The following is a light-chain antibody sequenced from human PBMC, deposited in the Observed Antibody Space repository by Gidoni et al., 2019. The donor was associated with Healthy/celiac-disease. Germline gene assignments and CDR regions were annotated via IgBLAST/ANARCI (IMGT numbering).Light chain of an antibody. CDR2: WAA. Sequence: DIVMTQSPDSLAVSLGESATINCKSSQSVLYSSNNKNYLAWYQQKPGQPTKLLIYWAATRESGVPDRFRGSGSGTDFPLTIRSLQAEDVAVYYCQQYYSTPITFGQGTRLEIK. V-gene: IGKV4-1*01. CDR3: QQYYSTPIT. J-gene: IGKJ5*01. CDR1: QSVLYSSNNKNY.